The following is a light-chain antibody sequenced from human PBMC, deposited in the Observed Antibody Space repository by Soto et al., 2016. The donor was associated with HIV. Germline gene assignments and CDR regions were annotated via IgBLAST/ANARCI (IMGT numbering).Light chain of an antibody. CDR3: QAWDSSIVI. Sequence: SYELTQPPSVSVSPGQTASITCFGDKLGDKYVSWYQQKAGQSPVVLVIYKDNKRPSGIPERFSGSNSGNTATLIISGTQALDEADYYCQAWDSSIVIFGGGTRLTVL. CDR1: KLGDKY. CDR2: KDN. V-gene: IGLV3-1*01. J-gene: IGLJ2*01.